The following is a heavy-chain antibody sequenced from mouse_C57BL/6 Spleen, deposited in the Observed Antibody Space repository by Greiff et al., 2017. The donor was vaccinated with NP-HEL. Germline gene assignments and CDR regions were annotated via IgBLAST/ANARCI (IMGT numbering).Heavy chain of an antibody. CDR1: GYTFTDYY. CDR2: IYPGSGNT. V-gene: IGHV1-76*01. CDR3: ARYYYGLDY. J-gene: IGHJ2*01. Sequence: VQLQQSGAELVRPGASVKLSCKASGYTFTDYYINWVKQRPGQGLEWIARIYPGSGNTYYNEKFKGKATLTAEKSSSPAYMQLSSLTAEDSAVYVCARYYYGLDYWGQGTTLTVSS. D-gene: IGHD1-1*01.